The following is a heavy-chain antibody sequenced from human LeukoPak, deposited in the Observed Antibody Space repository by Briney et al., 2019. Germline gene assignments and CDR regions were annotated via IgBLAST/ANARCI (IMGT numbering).Heavy chain of an antibody. CDR3: ARQRGYCTNGVCAGGYCYMDV. CDR1: GYSFTSYW. J-gene: IGHJ6*03. D-gene: IGHD2-8*01. Sequence: GESLKISRKGSGYSFTSYWIGWVRQMPGKGLEWMGIIYPGDSDTRYSPSFQGQVTISADKSISTAYLQWSSLKASDTVMYYCARQRGYCTNGVCAGGYCYMDVWGKGTTVTVSS. V-gene: IGHV5-51*01. CDR2: IYPGDSDT.